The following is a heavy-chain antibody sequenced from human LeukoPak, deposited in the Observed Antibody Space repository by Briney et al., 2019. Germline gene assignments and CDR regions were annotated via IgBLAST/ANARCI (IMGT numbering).Heavy chain of an antibody. D-gene: IGHD2-2*01. J-gene: IGHJ6*02. Sequence: GGSLRLSCSASGFTSSSYEMNWVRQAPGKGLEWVSYISSSGGTIYYADSVKGRFTISRDNAKNSLYLQMNSLGAEDTAVYYCARDLSYCTITSCSYYYYGMDVWGRGTTVTVSS. CDR3: ARDLSYCTITSCSYYYYGMDV. V-gene: IGHV3-48*03. CDR1: GFTSSSYE. CDR2: ISSSGGTI.